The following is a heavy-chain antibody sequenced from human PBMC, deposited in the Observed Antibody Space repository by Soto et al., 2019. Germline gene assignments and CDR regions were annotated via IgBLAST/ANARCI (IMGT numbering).Heavy chain of an antibody. D-gene: IGHD2-8*01. CDR2: IHSSGGT. J-gene: IGHJ6*02. V-gene: IGHV4-61*01. CDR3: AILTKPTAVYTAFRGGYGLDV. Sequence: PSETLSLTCTVSGGSVSSGNYFWSWIRQPPGKGLEWIGYIHSSGGTNYNSSLKSRVTTSVDTSRNQFSLKLTSVTAADTAVYYCAILTKPTAVYTAFRGGYGLDVWGQGTTVTVSS. CDR1: GGSVSSGNYF.